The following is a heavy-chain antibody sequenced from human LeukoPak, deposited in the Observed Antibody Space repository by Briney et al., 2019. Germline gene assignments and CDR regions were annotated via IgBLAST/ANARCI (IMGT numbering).Heavy chain of an antibody. CDR2: VYSSGGG. CDR1: GDSITGYY. Sequence: PSETLSLTCTVSGDSITGYYWNWIRQPAGQGLEWLGRVYSSGGGNYNPSLTSRVTMSVDTSKNQFSLKLTSLTAADTAVYYCAREEFLHQIDSSGYFVYWGQGPLVTVSS. D-gene: IGHD3-22*01. V-gene: IGHV4-4*07. CDR3: AREEFLHQIDSSGYFVY. J-gene: IGHJ4*02.